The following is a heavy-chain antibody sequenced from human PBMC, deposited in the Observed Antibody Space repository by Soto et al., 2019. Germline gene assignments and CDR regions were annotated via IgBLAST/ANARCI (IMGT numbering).Heavy chain of an antibody. CDR3: AREARDYVGDGYYYRK. J-gene: IGHJ4*02. V-gene: IGHV4-4*07. Sequence: QVQLQESGPGLVKPSETLSLICTVSGDSISNYYWSWIRQPAGKGLEWIGRIYTSGSTDYNPSLKSRLTLSVDTSKKQFSLKLSSVTAADTAVYYYAREARDYVGDGYYYRKWRQGPLVTVSS. CDR1: GDSISNYY. D-gene: IGHD3-22*01. CDR2: IYTSGST.